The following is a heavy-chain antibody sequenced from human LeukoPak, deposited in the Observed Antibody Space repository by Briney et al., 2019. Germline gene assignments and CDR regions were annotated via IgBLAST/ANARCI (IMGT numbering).Heavy chain of an antibody. D-gene: IGHD4-17*01. CDR3: ARPLYRYGDYSLFY. CDR1: GYTFTSYD. CDR2: MNPNSGNT. J-gene: IGHJ4*02. V-gene: IGHV1-8*01. Sequence: ASVKLSCKASGYTFTSYDINWVRQATGQGLEWMGWMNPNSGNTGYAQKFQGRVTMTRNTSISTAYMELSSLGSEDTAVYYCARPLYRYGDYSLFYWGQGTLVTVSS.